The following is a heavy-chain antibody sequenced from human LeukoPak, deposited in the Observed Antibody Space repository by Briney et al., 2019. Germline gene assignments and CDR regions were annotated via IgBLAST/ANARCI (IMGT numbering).Heavy chain of an antibody. J-gene: IGHJ5*02. V-gene: IGHV1-8*01. Sequence: ASVKVSCKASGYTFTSYDINWVRQATGQGLEWMGWMNPNSGNTGYAQKFQGRVTMTRNTSISTAYMELSSLRSEDTAVYYCAKRLWSSSTRCYDCWFDPWGQGTLVTVST. CDR3: AKRLWSSSTRCYDCWFDP. D-gene: IGHD2-2*01. CDR2: MNPNSGNT. CDR1: GYTFTSYD.